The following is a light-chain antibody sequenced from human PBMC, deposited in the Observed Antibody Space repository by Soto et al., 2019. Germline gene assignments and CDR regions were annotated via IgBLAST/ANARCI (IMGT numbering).Light chain of an antibody. V-gene: IGLV1-44*01. CDR2: SDD. CDR3: AAWDDSLSAYV. Sequence: QSVLAQPPSASGTPGQRVTISCSGSNSNIGSNPVNWYQQLPGAAPKLLIFSDDQRPSGVPDRLSGSKSGTSASLAISGLQSEDEADYYCAAWDDSLSAYVFGTGTKLTVL. J-gene: IGLJ1*01. CDR1: NSNIGSNP.